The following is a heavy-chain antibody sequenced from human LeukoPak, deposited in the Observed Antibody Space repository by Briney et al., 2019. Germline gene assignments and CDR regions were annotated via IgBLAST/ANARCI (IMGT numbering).Heavy chain of an antibody. CDR2: IIPIFGTA. CDR3: ARASKRWLQLRTALEY. D-gene: IGHD5-24*01. Sequence: GASVTVSCKASGGTFISYAISWVRQAPGQGREWMGGIIPIFGTANYAQKFQGRVTITADESTSTAHMELSSLRSEDTAVYYCARASKRWLQLRTALEYWGQGTLVTVSS. V-gene: IGHV1-69*13. J-gene: IGHJ4*02. CDR1: GGTFISYA.